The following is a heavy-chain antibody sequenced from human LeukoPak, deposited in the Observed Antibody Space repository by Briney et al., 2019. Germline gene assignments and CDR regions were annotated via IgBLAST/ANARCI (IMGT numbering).Heavy chain of an antibody. D-gene: IGHD3-9*01. J-gene: IGHJ4*02. V-gene: IGHV3-11*01. CDR3: ARAVHYDILTGYPCDY. CDR2: ISSSGSTI. Sequence: GGSLRLSCAASGFTFSDYYMSWIRQAPGKGLEWVSYISSSGSTIYYADSVKGRFTIYRDNAKNSLYLQMNSLRAEDTAVYYCARAVHYDILTGYPCDYWGQGTLVTVSS. CDR1: GFTFSDYY.